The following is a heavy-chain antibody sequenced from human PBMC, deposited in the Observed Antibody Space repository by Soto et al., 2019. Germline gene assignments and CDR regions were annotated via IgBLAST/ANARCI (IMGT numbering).Heavy chain of an antibody. D-gene: IGHD6-6*01. Sequence: PSETLSLTCTVSGGSISSYYWSWIRQPPGKGLEWIGYIYYSGSTNYNPSLKSRVTISVDTSKNQFSLKLSSVTAADTAVYYCASSGIAARHNYYYYYMDVWGKGTTVTVSS. CDR1: GGSISSYY. CDR2: IYYSGST. J-gene: IGHJ6*03. CDR3: ASSGIAARHNYYYYYMDV. V-gene: IGHV4-59*08.